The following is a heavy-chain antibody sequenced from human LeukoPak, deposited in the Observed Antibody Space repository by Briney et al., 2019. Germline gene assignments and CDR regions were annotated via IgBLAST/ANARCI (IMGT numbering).Heavy chain of an antibody. CDR3: AKDDRRYSSSCPDY. Sequence: GGSLRLSCAASVFTFSSYAMSSVRQAPGKGLEWVSAISGSGGSTYYADSVKGRFTISRDNSKNTLYLQMNSLRAEDTAVYYCAKDDRRYSSSCPDYWGQGTLVTVSS. J-gene: IGHJ4*02. CDR2: ISGSGGST. D-gene: IGHD6-13*01. CDR1: VFTFSSYA. V-gene: IGHV3-23*01.